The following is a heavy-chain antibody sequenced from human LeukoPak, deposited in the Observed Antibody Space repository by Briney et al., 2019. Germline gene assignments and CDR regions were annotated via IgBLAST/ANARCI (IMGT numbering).Heavy chain of an antibody. D-gene: IGHD3-3*01. V-gene: IGHV3-23*01. CDR1: GFTLSSDA. CDR3: AKSDTYYDFWSGYSTWNYYYGMDV. CDR2: ISGSGGST. Sequence: GGSLSLFCAASGFTLSSDAMRWVRQAPGGGREWVSAISGSGGSTYYADSVKGRLTISRDNSKNTLYLQMNSLRAEDTAVYYCAKSDTYYDFWSGYSTWNYYYGMDVWGQGTTVTVSS. J-gene: IGHJ6*02.